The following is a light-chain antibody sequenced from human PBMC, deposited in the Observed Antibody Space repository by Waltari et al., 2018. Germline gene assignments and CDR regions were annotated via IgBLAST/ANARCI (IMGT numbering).Light chain of an antibody. CDR1: NIGGYS. J-gene: IGLJ2*01. V-gene: IGLV3-21*04. CDR2: YDS. CDR3: QVSDSTAELVV. Sequence: SYVLTQPPSVSVAPGETSRITCGGDNIGGYSVHWYQQKPGQAPVLVLYYDSNRPSGIPERFSGSNFGNTATLTISRVEAGDEADYYCQVSDSTAELVVFGGGTKLTVL.